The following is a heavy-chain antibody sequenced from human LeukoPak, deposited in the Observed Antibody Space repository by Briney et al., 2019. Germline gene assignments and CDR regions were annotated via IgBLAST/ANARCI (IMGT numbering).Heavy chain of an antibody. CDR3: ARRLWFGEGYGMDV. V-gene: IGHV1-69*05. CDR1: GGIFNSKA. CDR2: IIPMFRTA. J-gene: IGHJ6*02. Sequence: SVKVSCKASGGIFNSKALSWVRQAPGQGLEWMGGIIPMFRTANYGQKFQGRVTMTRNTSISTAYMELSSLRSEDTAVYYCARRLWFGEGYGMDVWGQGTTVTVSS. D-gene: IGHD3-10*01.